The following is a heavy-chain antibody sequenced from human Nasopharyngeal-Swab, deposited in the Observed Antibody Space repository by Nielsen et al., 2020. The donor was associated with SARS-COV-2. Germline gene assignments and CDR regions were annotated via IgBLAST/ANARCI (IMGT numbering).Heavy chain of an antibody. CDR3: AKDRNDYIWGSYRLTFDY. Sequence: RQGPGKGLEWVSAISGSGGSTYYADSVKGRFTISRDNSKNTLYLQMNSLRAEDTAVYYCAKDRNDYIWGSYRLTFDYWGQGTLVTVSS. CDR2: ISGSGGST. V-gene: IGHV3-23*01. D-gene: IGHD3-16*02. J-gene: IGHJ4*02.